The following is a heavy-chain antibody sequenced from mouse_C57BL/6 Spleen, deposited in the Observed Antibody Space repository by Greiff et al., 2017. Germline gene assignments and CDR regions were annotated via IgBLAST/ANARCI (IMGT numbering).Heavy chain of an antibody. Sequence: QVQLQQPGAELVKPGASVKLSCKASGYTFTSYWMHWVKQRPGRGLEWIGRIDPKSGGTKYNEKFKSKATLTVDKPSSTAYMQLSSLTSEDSAVYYCARPLYDYDSYYFDYWGQGTTLTVSA. D-gene: IGHD2-4*01. CDR1: GYTFTSYW. CDR2: IDPKSGGT. V-gene: IGHV1-72*01. CDR3: ARPLYDYDSYYFDY. J-gene: IGHJ2*01.